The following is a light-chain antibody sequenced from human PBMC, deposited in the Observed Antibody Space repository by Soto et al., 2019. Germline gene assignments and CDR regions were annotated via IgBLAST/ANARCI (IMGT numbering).Light chain of an antibody. CDR3: TSYTGSSTWV. V-gene: IGLV2-14*01. CDR2: EVS. Sequence: QSALTQPASVSGSPGQSITISCTGTSSDVGGYNYVSWFQQHPGKAPQLMIFEVSNRPSGVSDRFSGSKSGNTASLTISGLQAEDEADYFCTSYTGSSTWVFGRGTKLTVL. CDR1: SSDVGGYNY. J-gene: IGLJ3*02.